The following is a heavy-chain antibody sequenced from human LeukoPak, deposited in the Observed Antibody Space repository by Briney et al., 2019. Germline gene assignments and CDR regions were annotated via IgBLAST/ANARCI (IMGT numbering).Heavy chain of an antibody. D-gene: IGHD6-13*01. CDR3: AKDGASGITGAGTPFDY. J-gene: IGHJ4*02. CDR1: GFTFNNYG. Sequence: GGSLRLSCAASGFTFNNYGMHWVRQAPGKGLEWVAVISYDGSNKYYVDSVKGRFTISRDNSKNTLYLQMNSLRAEDTAVYYCAKDGASGITGAGTPFDYWGQGTLVTVSS. CDR2: ISYDGSNK. V-gene: IGHV3-30*18.